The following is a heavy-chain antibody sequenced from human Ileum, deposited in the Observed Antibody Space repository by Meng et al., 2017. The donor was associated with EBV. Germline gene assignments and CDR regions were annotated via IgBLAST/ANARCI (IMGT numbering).Heavy chain of an antibody. CDR2: ICHPAST. J-gene: IGHJ4*02. CDR3: ASRPPYNQGVSLEY. V-gene: IGHV4-4*02. CDR1: GGSIISSNW. Sequence: GQRGGSGPGRAGPSGTLPLTCAVSGGSIISSNWWTRVRQPPGKGLGWIGEICHPASTNYNPSLQSRITMSIDESKNQFSLKLYFVTAADTAVYYCASRPPYNQGVSLEYWGQGTLVTVSS. D-gene: IGHD3-10*01.